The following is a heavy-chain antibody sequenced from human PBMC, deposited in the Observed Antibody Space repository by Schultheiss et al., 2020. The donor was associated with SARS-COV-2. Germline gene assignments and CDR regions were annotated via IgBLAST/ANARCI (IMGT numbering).Heavy chain of an antibody. D-gene: IGHD6-19*01. CDR3: ARVGAVAGIYYYYYYGMDV. CDR2: IYSGGST. CDR1: GFTVSSNY. V-gene: IGHV3-66*01. J-gene: IGHJ6*02. Sequence: GGSLRLSCAASGFTVSSNYMSWVRQAPGKGLEWVSVIYSGGSTYYADSVKGRFTISRDNSKNTLYLQMNSLRAEDTAVYYCARVGAVAGIYYYYYYGMDVWGQGTTVTVSS.